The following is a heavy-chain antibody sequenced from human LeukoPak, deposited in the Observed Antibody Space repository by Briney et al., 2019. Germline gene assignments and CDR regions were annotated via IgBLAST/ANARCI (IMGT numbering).Heavy chain of an antibody. V-gene: IGHV3-11*01. Sequence: TGGSLRLSCAASGFTFSDYYMSWIRQAPGKGLEWVSYISSSGSTIYYADSVKGRFTISRDNAKNSLYLQMNSLRAEDTAVYYCARDMGSTSCHGCWNYWGQGTLVTVSS. D-gene: IGHD2-2*01. CDR2: ISSSGSTI. J-gene: IGHJ4*02. CDR1: GFTFSDYY. CDR3: ARDMGSTSCHGCWNY.